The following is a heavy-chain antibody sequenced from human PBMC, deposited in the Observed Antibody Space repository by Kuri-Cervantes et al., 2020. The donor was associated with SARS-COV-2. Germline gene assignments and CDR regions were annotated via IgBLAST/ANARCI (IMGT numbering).Heavy chain of an antibody. V-gene: IGHV4-30-4*01. CDR2: IYYSGST. CDR1: GGSISSGDYY. Sequence: SETLSLTCTVSGGSISSGDYYWSWIRQPPGKGLEWIGYIYYSGSTYYNPSLKSRVTISVDTSKNQFSLKLSSVTAADTAVYYCARDLLGSMHDYGVFNWFDPWGQGTLVTVSS. CDR3: ARDLLGSMHDYGVFNWFDP. D-gene: IGHD4-17*01. J-gene: IGHJ5*02.